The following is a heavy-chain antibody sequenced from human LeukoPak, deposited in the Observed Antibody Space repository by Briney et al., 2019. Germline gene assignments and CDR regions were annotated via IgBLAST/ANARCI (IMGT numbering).Heavy chain of an antibody. V-gene: IGHV5-51*01. CDR1: GYTFTNYW. CDR2: IYPGDSDT. Sequence: GESLKISCKGSGYTFTNYWIAWVRQVPGKGLEWMGVIYPGDSDTRYSPPFQGQVTISADKSITTAYLQWNSLKASDTAMYYCARQTIRGVIASPFDYWGQGTLVTVSS. J-gene: IGHJ4*02. D-gene: IGHD3-10*01. CDR3: ARQTIRGVIASPFDY.